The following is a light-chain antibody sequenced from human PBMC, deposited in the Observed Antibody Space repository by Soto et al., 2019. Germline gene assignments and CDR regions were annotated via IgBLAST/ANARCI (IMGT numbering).Light chain of an antibody. Sequence: QSALSQPASVSGSPGQSITISCTGTSSDVGGFEYVSWYQHQPGKAPKLIIYDVTKRPSGVSNRFSGSKSGNTASLTISGIQAEDEGDYYCGSIPRSSTSVFGTGTKLTVL. CDR2: DVT. CDR1: SSDVGGFEY. J-gene: IGLJ1*01. CDR3: GSIPRSSTSV. V-gene: IGLV2-14*01.